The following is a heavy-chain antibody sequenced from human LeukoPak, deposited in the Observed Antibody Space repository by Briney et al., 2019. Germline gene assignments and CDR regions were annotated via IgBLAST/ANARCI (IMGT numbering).Heavy chain of an antibody. CDR1: RGTFRSYA. V-gene: IGHV1-69*01. CDR2: IIPIFGTA. J-gene: IGHJ6*03. CDR3: ARDSSNYEYYYYYMDV. D-gene: IGHD4-11*01. Sequence: ASVKVSCKASRGTFRSYAVSWVRQAPGQGLEWMGGIIPIFGTANYAQKFQGRVTINADESTRTAYMELSSLRSEDTAVYYCARDSSNYEYYYYYMDVWGKGTTVTVSS.